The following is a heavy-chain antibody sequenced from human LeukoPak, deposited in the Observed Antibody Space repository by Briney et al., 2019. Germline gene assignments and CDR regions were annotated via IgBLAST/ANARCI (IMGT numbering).Heavy chain of an antibody. CDR3: ARASKSGVVVAAIDN. V-gene: IGHV3-53*01. D-gene: IGHD2-15*01. CDR1: GIPFSSNY. J-gene: IGHJ4*02. Sequence: PGGSLRLSCAASGIPFSSNYMSWVRQAPGKGLEGVSVIYSGGSTYYADSVKGRFTISRDNSKTTLYLQMNSLRAEDTAVYYCARASKSGVVVAAIDNWGQGTLVTVSS. CDR2: IYSGGST.